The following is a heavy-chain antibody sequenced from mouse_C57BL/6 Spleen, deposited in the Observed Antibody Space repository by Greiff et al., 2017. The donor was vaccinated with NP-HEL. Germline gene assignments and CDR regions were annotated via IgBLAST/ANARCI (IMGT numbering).Heavy chain of an antibody. Sequence: VQLQQSGGGLVKPGGSLKLSCAASGFTFSDYGMHWVRQAPEKGLEWVAYISSGSSTIYYADTVKGRFTISRDNAKNTLFLQMTSLRSEDTAMYYCARGWCAYWGQGTLVTVSA. CDR2: ISSGSSTI. J-gene: IGHJ3*01. CDR3: ARGWCAY. CDR1: GFTFSDYG. V-gene: IGHV5-17*01.